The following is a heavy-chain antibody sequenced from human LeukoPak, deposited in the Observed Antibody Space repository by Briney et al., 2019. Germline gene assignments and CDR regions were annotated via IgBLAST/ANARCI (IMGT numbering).Heavy chain of an antibody. CDR3: ARNPSGSYSFLY. CDR2: INPSDGST. D-gene: IGHD1-26*01. Sequence: ASVKVSCKASAYTFTNYYMRWVRQAPGQGLEWMGIINPSDGSTSFPQKFQGRVIMTRDISTSTVYMELSSLRSEDTAVYYCARNPSGSYSFLYWGQGTLVTVSS. CDR1: AYTFTNYY. V-gene: IGHV1-46*01. J-gene: IGHJ4*02.